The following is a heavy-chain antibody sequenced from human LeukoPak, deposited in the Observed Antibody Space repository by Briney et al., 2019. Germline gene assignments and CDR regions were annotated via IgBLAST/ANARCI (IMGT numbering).Heavy chain of an antibody. V-gene: IGHV4-61*01. D-gene: IGHD2-2*01. CDR1: GGSVSSGSYY. J-gene: IGHJ4*02. CDR3: ASYCSSTSCYADFDY. CDR2: IYYSGST. Sequence: SETLSLTCTVSGGSVSSGSYYWSWIRQPPGKGLEWIGYIYYSGSTNYNPSLKSRVTISVDTSKHQFSLKLRSVTAADTAVYYCASYCSSTSCYADFDYWGQGTLVTVSS.